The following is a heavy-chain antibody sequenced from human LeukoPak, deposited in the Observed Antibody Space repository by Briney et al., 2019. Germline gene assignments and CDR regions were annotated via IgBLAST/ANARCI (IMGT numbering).Heavy chain of an antibody. Sequence: PGGSLRLSCAASGFTFDDYAMHWVRQAPGKGLEWVSGISWNSGSKGYADSVKGRFTISRDNAKNSLYLQMNSLRAEDTALYYCAKGGLYRSSGLNWFDPWGQGTLVTVSS. D-gene: IGHD5-12*01. CDR3: AKGGLYRSSGLNWFDP. CDR2: ISWNSGSK. J-gene: IGHJ5*02. V-gene: IGHV3-9*01. CDR1: GFTFDDYA.